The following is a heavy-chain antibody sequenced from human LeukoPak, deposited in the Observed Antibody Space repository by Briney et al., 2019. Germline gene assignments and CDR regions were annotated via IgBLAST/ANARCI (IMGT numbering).Heavy chain of an antibody. J-gene: IGHJ6*02. D-gene: IGHD1-7*01. Sequence: PGGSLRLSCAASGFTFSSYAMSWVRQAPGKGLEWVSAISGSGGSTYYADSVKGRFTISRDNSKNTLYLQMNSLRAEDTAVYYCAKDTSITGTPSYYYYYYGMDVWGQGTTVTVSS. CDR1: GFTFSSYA. V-gene: IGHV3-23*01. CDR3: AKDTSITGTPSYYYYYYGMDV. CDR2: ISGSGGST.